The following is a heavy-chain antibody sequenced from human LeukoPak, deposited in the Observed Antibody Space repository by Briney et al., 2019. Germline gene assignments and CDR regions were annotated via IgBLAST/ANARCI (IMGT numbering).Heavy chain of an antibody. CDR2: ITSSSSAI. Sequence: GGSLRLSCAASDFTFSGYSMNWVRQAPGKGLEWVSYITSSSSAIYYADSVKGRFTISRDNAKNSLYLQMNSLRAEDTAVYYCARVRGSYHFDYWGQGTLVTVSS. CDR3: ARVRGSYHFDY. V-gene: IGHV3-48*01. J-gene: IGHJ4*02. D-gene: IGHD1-26*01. CDR1: DFTFSGYS.